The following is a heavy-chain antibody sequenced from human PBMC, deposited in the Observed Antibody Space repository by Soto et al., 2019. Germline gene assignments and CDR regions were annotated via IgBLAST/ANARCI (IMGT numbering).Heavy chain of an antibody. Sequence: PGGSLRHSCAVSGVAFSSHPMHWVRQAPGKGLEWVAMISHDGSKEYYADSVKGRFTISRDNSMNTLYMQMNSLRDEDTAVYYCAREYSSHHFDYWGQGTLVTVSS. V-gene: IGHV3-30-3*01. D-gene: IGHD6-19*01. CDR1: GVAFSSHP. J-gene: IGHJ4*02. CDR2: ISHDGSKE. CDR3: AREYSSHHFDY.